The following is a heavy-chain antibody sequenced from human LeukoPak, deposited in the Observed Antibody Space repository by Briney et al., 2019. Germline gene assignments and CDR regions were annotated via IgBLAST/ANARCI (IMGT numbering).Heavy chain of an antibody. CDR1: GFTFSSFW. V-gene: IGHV3-7*01. Sequence: TGGSLRLSCAASGFTFSSFWMSWVRQAPGKGLEWVANIRQDGSEKYYVDSVKGRLTISRDNAKNSLYLQMNSLRAEDTGIYYCARAGYYGDDAFDLWGQGTMVTVSS. CDR3: ARAGYYGDDAFDL. D-gene: IGHD2/OR15-2a*01. J-gene: IGHJ3*01. CDR2: IRQDGSEK.